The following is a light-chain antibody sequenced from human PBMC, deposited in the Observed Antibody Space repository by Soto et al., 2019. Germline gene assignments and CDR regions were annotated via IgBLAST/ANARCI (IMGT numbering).Light chain of an antibody. Sequence: ETVLTHSPGTLSSSPGERATLSCRSSQSVSSSYLAWYQQRPGQAPRLLIYGASSRATGIPDRFSGSGSGTDFTLTLSRLEPEDFAVYYCQQYGSSPWTFGQGTKVDIK. J-gene: IGKJ1*01. V-gene: IGKV3-20*01. CDR2: GAS. CDR3: QQYGSSPWT. CDR1: QSVSSSY.